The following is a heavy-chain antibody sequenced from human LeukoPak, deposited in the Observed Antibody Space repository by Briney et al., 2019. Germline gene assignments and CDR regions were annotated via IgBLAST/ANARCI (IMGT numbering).Heavy chain of an antibody. Sequence: GGSLRLSCAASEFTFSSYAMQWVSQAPGKWLEWVSGITVSGGTTYYTDSVKGRFTISRDNSKNTLYLQMNSLRAEDTAVYYCAKYLTARGPPYALDVWGQGTTVTVSS. V-gene: IGHV3-23*01. CDR1: EFTFSSYA. D-gene: IGHD1-14*01. CDR3: AKYLTARGPPYALDV. J-gene: IGHJ6*02. CDR2: ITVSGGTT.